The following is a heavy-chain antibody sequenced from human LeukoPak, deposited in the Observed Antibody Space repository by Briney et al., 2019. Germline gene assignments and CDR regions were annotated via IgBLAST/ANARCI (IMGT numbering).Heavy chain of an antibody. CDR3: ARDCWDIIVMDGFDN. CDR1: GFTFSSYW. D-gene: IGHD2-8*01. Sequence: GGSLRLSCAASGFTFSSYWMSWVRQAPGKGLEWVANINQDGSEKKYVDSVKGRFTISRDNAKNSLYLQMNSLRAEDTAVYYCARDCWDIIVMDGFDNWGQGTLVTVSS. J-gene: IGHJ4*02. CDR2: INQDGSEK. V-gene: IGHV3-7*01.